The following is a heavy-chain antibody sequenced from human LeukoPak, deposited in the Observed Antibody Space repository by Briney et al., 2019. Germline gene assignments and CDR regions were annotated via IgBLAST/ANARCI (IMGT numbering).Heavy chain of an antibody. CDR3: VRDGVVGVTGFGSY. CDR2: ISSSSSYI. CDR1: GGSIRNYY. J-gene: IGHJ4*02. Sequence: PSETLSLTCSVSGGSIRNYYWSWIRQPPGKGLEWVSSISSSSSYIYYADPVKGRFTISRDNAKNSLYLQMNSLRDEDTAVYYCVRDGVVGVTGFGSYWGQGTLVTVSS. D-gene: IGHD1-26*01. V-gene: IGHV3-21*01.